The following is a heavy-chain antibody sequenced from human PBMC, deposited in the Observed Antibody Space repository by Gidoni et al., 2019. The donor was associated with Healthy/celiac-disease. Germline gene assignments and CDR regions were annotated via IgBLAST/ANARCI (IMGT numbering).Heavy chain of an antibody. CDR3: ARLVDFWSGSGSY. J-gene: IGHJ4*02. D-gene: IGHD3-3*01. CDR2: IYYSGST. Sequence: QLQLQESGPGLVKPSETLSLTCTVSGGSISSSSYYWGWIRQPPGKGLEWIGSIYYSGSTYYNPSLKSRVTISVDTSKNQFSLKLSSVTAADTAVYYCARLVDFWSGSGSYWGQGTLVTVSS. V-gene: IGHV4-39*01. CDR1: GGSISSSSYY.